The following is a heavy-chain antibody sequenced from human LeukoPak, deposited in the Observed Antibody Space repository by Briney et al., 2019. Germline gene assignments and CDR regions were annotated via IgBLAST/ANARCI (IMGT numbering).Heavy chain of an antibody. CDR3: ARVHMGATGAFDS. D-gene: IGHD1-26*01. V-gene: IGHV3-30*04. Sequence: PGGSLRLSCAASGFTFSSYAMHWVRQAPGKGLEWVTIISYDGSNKYYADSVKGRFTISRDNSKNTLYLQMNSLRTEDTAVYYCARVHMGATGAFDSWGQGTLVTVSS. CDR2: ISYDGSNK. CDR1: GFTFSSYA. J-gene: IGHJ4*02.